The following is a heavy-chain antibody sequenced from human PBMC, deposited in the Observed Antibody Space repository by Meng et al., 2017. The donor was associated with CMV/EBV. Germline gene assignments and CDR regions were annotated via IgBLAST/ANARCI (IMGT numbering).Heavy chain of an antibody. CDR2: INPNSGGT. J-gene: IGHJ4*02. Sequence: QGQLVQSGAEVKKPGASVKVSCKASGYTFTGYYMHWVRQAPGQGLEWMGWINPNSGGTNYAQKFQGRVTMTRDTSTSTVYMELSSLRSEDTAVYYCAREFDGYTFDYWGQGTLVTVSS. CDR1: GYTFTGYY. CDR3: AREFDGYTFDY. D-gene: IGHD5-24*01. V-gene: IGHV1-2*02.